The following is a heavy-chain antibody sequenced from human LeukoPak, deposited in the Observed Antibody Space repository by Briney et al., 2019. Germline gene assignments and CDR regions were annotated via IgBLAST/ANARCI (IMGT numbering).Heavy chain of an antibody. Sequence: TSETLSLTCAVSGGSISSSYWSWVRQSAGKGLEWIRRIYHTGNSNYNPALRSRVTMSVDTSRNRISLKLISVTAADTALYYCARDRSSAYYRDYFDSWSQGILVTVSS. CDR2: IYHTGNS. D-gene: IGHD3-16*01. V-gene: IGHV4-4*07. J-gene: IGHJ4*02. CDR3: ARDRSSAYYRDYFDS. CDR1: GGSISSSY.